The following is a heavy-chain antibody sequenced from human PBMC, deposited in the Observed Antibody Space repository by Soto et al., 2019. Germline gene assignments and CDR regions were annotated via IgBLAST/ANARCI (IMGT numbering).Heavy chain of an antibody. J-gene: IGHJ6*03. D-gene: IGHD5-12*01. V-gene: IGHV4-59*08. CDR3: ARRMEERYSGYDYRNYYYYYYMDV. CDR2: IYYSGST. CDR1: GGSISSYY. Sequence: SETLSLTCTVSGGSISSYYWSWIRQPPGKGLEWIGYIYYSGSTNYNPSLKSRVTISVDTSKNQFSLKLSSVTAADTAVYYCARRMEERYSGYDYRNYYYYYYMDVWGKGTTVTVSS.